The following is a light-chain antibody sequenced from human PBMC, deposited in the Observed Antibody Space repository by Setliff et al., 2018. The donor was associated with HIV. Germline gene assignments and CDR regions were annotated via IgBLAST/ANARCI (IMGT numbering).Light chain of an antibody. CDR3: SSYTYTSSTPLYV. V-gene: IGLV2-14*03. Sequence: QSALAQPASVSGSPGQSITISCTGSSSDVGGYNYVSWYQQHPGKAPKLMIYAVSNRPSGVSNRFSGSKSGNTASLTISGLQAEDEADYYCSSYTYTSSTPLYVFGTGTKV. CDR1: SSDVGGYNY. CDR2: AVS. J-gene: IGLJ1*01.